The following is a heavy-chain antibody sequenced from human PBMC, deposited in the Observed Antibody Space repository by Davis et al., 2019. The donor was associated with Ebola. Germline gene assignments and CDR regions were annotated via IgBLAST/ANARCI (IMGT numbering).Heavy chain of an antibody. D-gene: IGHD3-22*01. CDR1: GGSVSSGSYY. Sequence: PSETLSLTCTVSGGSVSSGSYYWSWIRQPPGKGLEWIGYIYYSGSTNYNPSLKSRVTISVDTSKNQFSLKLSSVTAADTAVYYCARSASRGYSSGYYVDYWGQGTLVTVSS. J-gene: IGHJ4*02. CDR3: ARSASRGYSSGYYVDY. CDR2: IYYSGST. V-gene: IGHV4-61*01.